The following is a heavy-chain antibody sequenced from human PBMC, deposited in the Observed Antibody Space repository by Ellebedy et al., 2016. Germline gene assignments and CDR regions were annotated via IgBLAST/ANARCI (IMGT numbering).Heavy chain of an antibody. CDR1: GGTFSSDA. CDR3: ATERGTAVANPDS. Sequence: SVKVSCXASGGTFSSDAISWVRQAPGQGLAWMGGIIPVFGVPYYAQSFQGRVTITADESTSTGYMELSSLTSEDTAVYYCATERGTAVANPDSWGQGTLVTVSS. V-gene: IGHV1-69*13. CDR2: IIPVFGVP. J-gene: IGHJ4*02. D-gene: IGHD6-19*01.